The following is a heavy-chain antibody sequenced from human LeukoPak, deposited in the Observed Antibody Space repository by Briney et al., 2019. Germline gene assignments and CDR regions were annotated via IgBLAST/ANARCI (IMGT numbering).Heavy chain of an antibody. V-gene: IGHV4-61*02. Sequence: SETLSLTCTVSGGSLSSGSYYWSWIRQPAGKGLEWIGRIYTSGSTNYNPSLKSRVTISVDTSKNQFSLKLSSVTAADTAVYYCARGDSSIAARASQVFDYWGQGTLVTVSS. J-gene: IGHJ4*02. D-gene: IGHD6-6*01. CDR1: GGSLSSGSYY. CDR3: ARGDSSIAARASQVFDY. CDR2: IYTSGST.